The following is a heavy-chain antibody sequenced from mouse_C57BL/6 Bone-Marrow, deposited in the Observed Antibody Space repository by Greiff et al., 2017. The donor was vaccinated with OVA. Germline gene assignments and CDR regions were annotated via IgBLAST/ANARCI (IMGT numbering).Heavy chain of an antibody. CDR1: GFTFSDYY. D-gene: IGHD4-1*01. CDR3: ARGGWDGYFDV. CDR2: INYDGSST. Sequence: DVKLVESEGGLVQPGSSMKLSCTASGFTFSDYYMAWVRQVPEKGLEWVANINYDGSSTYYLDSLKSRFIISRDNAKNILYLQMSSLKSEDTATYYGARGGWDGYFDVWGTGTTVTVSS. J-gene: IGHJ1*03. V-gene: IGHV5-16*01.